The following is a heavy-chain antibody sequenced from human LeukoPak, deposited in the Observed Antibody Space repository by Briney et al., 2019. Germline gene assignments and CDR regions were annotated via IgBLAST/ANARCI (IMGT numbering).Heavy chain of an antibody. CDR3: AKDVLWFGSGNWFDP. Sequence: PGGSLRLSCAASGFTFSSYGMHWVRQAPGKGLEWVAFIRYDGSNKYYADSVKGRFTISRDNSKNTLYLQMNSLRAEDTAVYYCAKDVLWFGSGNWFDPWGQGTLVTVSS. D-gene: IGHD3-10*01. V-gene: IGHV3-30*02. CDR1: GFTFSSYG. J-gene: IGHJ5*02. CDR2: IRYDGSNK.